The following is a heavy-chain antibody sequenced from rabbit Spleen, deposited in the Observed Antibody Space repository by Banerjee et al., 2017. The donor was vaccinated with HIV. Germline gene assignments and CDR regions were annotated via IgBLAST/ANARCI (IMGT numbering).Heavy chain of an antibody. CDR2: IAGSSSGFT. CDR1: GVSFSGSDY. J-gene: IGHJ4*01. D-gene: IGHD3-1*01. Sequence: QEQLEESGGGLVKPGASLTVTCIASGVSFSGSDYICWVRQAPGKGLEWISCIAGSSSGFTYSAAWAKGRFTCSKTSSTTVTLQMTSLTVADTAACFCARDAGRGGYIDGVFNLWGQGTLVTVS. CDR3: ARDAGRGGYIDGVFNL. V-gene: IGHV1S45*01.